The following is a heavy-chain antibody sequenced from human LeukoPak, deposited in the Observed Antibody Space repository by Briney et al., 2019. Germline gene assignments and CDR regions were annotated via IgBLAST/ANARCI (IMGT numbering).Heavy chain of an antibody. CDR1: GFTFSSYS. CDR2: ISSSSSTI. J-gene: IGHJ4*02. CDR3: ARDDPPRGPVDY. D-gene: IGHD3-10*01. V-gene: IGHV3-48*01. Sequence: GGSLRLSCAASGFTFSSYSMNWVRQAPGKGLEWVSSISSSSSTIYYADSVKGRFTISRGNAKNSLYLQMNSLRAEDTAVYYCARDDPPRGPVDYWGQGTLVTVSS.